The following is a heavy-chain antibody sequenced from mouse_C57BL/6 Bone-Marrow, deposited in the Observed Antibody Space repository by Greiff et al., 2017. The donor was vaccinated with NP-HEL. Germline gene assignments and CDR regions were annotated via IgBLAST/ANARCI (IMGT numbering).Heavy chain of an antibody. J-gene: IGHJ1*03. CDR1: GYTFTSYW. CDR3: ARSGGYGCGYFDV. Sequence: QVHVKQPGAELVMPGASVKLSCKASGYTFTSYWMHWVKQRPGQGLEWIGEIDPSDSYTNYNQKFKGKSTLTVDKSSSTAYMQLSSLTSEDSAVYYCARSGGYGCGYFDVWGTGTTVTVSS. V-gene: IGHV1-69*01. CDR2: IDPSDSYT. D-gene: IGHD1-2*01.